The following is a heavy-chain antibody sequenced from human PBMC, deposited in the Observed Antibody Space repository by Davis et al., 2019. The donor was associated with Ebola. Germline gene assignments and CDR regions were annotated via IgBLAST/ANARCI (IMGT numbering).Heavy chain of an antibody. CDR1: GFTFSSYS. V-gene: IGHV3-21*01. Sequence: PGGSLTLSCAASGFTFSSYSMNWVRQAPGKGLEWVSSISSSSSYIYYADSVKGRFTISRDNAKNSLYLQMNSLRAEDTAVYYCARDGTKTGAYYYYYMDVWGKGTTVTVSS. CDR3: ARDGTKTGAYYYYYMDV. CDR2: ISSSSSYI. J-gene: IGHJ6*03. D-gene: IGHD1-7*01.